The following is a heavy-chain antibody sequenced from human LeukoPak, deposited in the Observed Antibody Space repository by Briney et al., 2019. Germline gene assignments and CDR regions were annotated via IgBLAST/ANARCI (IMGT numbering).Heavy chain of an antibody. CDR1: GGSFSGYY. CDR3: GGGGTARTSDT. J-gene: IGHJ5*02. D-gene: IGHD1-1*01. CDR2: INHSGST. Sequence: PSETLSLTCAVYGGSFSGYYWSWIRQPPGKGLEWIGEINHSGSTNYNPSLKSRVTISVDTSKNQFSLKLSSVTAADTAVYYWGGGGTARTSDTGGQGTLVTVSS. V-gene: IGHV4-34*01.